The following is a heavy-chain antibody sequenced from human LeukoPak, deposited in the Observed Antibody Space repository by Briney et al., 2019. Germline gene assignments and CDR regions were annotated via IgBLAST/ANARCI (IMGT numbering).Heavy chain of an antibody. CDR3: AREGYGDYYFDF. J-gene: IGHJ4*02. D-gene: IGHD4-17*01. CDR1: GFTFSSYS. CDR2: ISSGSDYI. V-gene: IGHV3-21*01. Sequence: GGSLRLSCAASGFTFSSYSMNWVRQAPGKGLEGVSSISSGSDYIHYADSVKGRFTISRDNAKNSLYLQMNCLRAEDTAVYYCAREGYGDYYFDFWGRGTLVTVSS.